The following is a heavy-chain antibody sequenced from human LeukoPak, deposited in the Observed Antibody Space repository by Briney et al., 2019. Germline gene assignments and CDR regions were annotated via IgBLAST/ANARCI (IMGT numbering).Heavy chain of an antibody. CDR2: IYYSGST. CDR1: GGSISSYY. J-gene: IGHJ4*02. D-gene: IGHD3-10*01. CDR3: ASSLGGSSSLFDY. Sequence: SETLSLTCTVSGGSISSYYWSWIRQPPGKGLEWIGYIYYSGSTNYNPSLKSRVTISVDTSKNQFSLKLSSVTAADTAVYYCASSLGGSSSLFDYWGQGTLVTVSS. V-gene: IGHV4-59*08.